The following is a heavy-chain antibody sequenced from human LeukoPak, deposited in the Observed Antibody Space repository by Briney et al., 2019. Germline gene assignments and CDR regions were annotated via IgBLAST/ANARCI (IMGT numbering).Heavy chain of an antibody. CDR2: IIPIFGTA. D-gene: IGHD6-13*01. CDR1: GGTFSSYA. CDR3: ASPPRSYYSSSWEY. V-gene: IGHV1-69*13. J-gene: IGHJ4*02. Sequence: SVKVSCKASGGTFSSYAISWVRQAPGQGLEWMGGIIPIFGTANYAQKFQGRVTITADESTSTAYMELSSLRSEDTAVYYCASPPRSYYSSSWEYWGQGTLVTVSS.